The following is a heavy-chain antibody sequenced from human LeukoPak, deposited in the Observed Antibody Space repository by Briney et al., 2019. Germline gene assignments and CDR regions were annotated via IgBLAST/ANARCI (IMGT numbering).Heavy chain of an antibody. CDR2: IKQDGSEK. CDR1: GFTFNNNW. Sequence: GSLRLSCAGSGFTFNNNWMSWVRQAPGKGLEWVANIKQDGSEKYYVDSVKGRFTISRDNAKNSLSLQMNSLRAEDTAVYYCARDKYYDRYFDSWGQGTLVTVSS. CDR3: ARDKYYDRYFDS. D-gene: IGHD3-22*01. V-gene: IGHV3-7*01. J-gene: IGHJ4*02.